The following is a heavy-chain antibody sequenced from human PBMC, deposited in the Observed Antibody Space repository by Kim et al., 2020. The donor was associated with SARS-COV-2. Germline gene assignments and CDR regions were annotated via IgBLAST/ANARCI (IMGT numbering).Heavy chain of an antibody. CDR3: AIMRRQITSWYYDGLDV. CDR2: INHSGST. D-gene: IGHD2-8*01. CDR1: GGSFSGYY. V-gene: IGHV4-34*01. Sequence: SETLSLTCAVYGGSFSGYYWSWIRQPPGKGLEWIGEINHSGSTNYNPSLKIRVTISVDTSKNQFSLKLSSVTAADTAGYYCAIMRRQITSWYYDGLDVWG. J-gene: IGHJ6*01.